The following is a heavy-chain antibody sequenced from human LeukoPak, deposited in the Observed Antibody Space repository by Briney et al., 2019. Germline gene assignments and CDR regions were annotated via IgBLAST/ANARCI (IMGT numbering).Heavy chain of an antibody. CDR2: INYSGST. D-gene: IGHD2-2*01. Sequence: PSETLSLTCTVSGGSISSYYWSWIRQPPGKGLEWIGYINYSGSTNYNPSLKSRVTISVDTSKNHFSLRLSSVTAADTAVYYCARGDCSRTSCPLDYWGQGTLVTVSS. V-gene: IGHV4-59*01. J-gene: IGHJ4*02. CDR3: ARGDCSRTSCPLDY. CDR1: GGSISSYY.